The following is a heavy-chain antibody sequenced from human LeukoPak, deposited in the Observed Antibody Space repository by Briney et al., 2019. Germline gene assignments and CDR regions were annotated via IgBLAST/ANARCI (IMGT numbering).Heavy chain of an antibody. Sequence: ASVKVSCKASGYTFTGAYIHWVRQAPGQGLEWMGWINPNSGGTQFAQKFQGRVTMTRDTSISTAYMELSRLRSDDTAVYYCASHNTTLYPYWGQGTLVTVSS. V-gene: IGHV1-2*02. J-gene: IGHJ4*02. CDR3: ASHNTTLYPY. CDR1: GYTFTGAY. D-gene: IGHD1-26*01. CDR2: INPNSGGT.